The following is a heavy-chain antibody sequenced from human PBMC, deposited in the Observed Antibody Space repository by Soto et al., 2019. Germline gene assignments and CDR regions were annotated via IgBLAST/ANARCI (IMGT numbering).Heavy chain of an antibody. Sequence: GESLKISCAASGFTFGSYAMSWVRQAPGKGLEWVSAISGSGGSTYYADSVKGRFTISRDNSKNTLYLQMNSLRAEDTAIYYCAKDPGTTYYFDYWGQGTLVTVSS. J-gene: IGHJ4*02. V-gene: IGHV3-23*01. CDR3: AKDPGTTYYFDY. CDR2: ISGSGGST. D-gene: IGHD1-1*01. CDR1: GFTFGSYA.